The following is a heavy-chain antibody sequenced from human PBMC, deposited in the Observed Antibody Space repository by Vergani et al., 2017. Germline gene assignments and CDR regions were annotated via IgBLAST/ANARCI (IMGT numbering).Heavy chain of an antibody. Sequence: HLQESGPGLLKASETPSLTCTVSGGSISSHFYYWGWIRQSPGKGLEWIGSISSSGSTYNNPSLQSRVSMSIDTSKNQVSLRLSSVTAADTALYYCAKPVGTSAIMDGYDLWGQGTMVTVSS. J-gene: IGHJ3*01. CDR2: ISSSGST. V-gene: IGHV4-39*01. D-gene: IGHD5/OR15-5a*01. CDR3: AKPVGTSAIMDGYDL. CDR1: GGSISSHFYY.